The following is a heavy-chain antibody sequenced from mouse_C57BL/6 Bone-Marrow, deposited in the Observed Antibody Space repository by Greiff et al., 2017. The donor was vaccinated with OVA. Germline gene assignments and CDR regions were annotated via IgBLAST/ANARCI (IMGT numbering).Heavy chain of an antibody. Sequence: VQLQQSGAELVKPGASVKLSCTASGFNIKDYYMHWVKQRTEQGLEWIGRIDPEDGETKYAPTFQGKAPLPAATSSTPAYLQRSSLTSEDTAVYYCASYYGYGGGWGHDGGQGTSGTVSS. J-gene: IGHJ4*01. CDR2: IDPEDGET. CDR1: GFNIKDYY. CDR3: ASYYGYGGGWGHD. V-gene: IGHV14-2*01. D-gene: IGHD2-14*01.